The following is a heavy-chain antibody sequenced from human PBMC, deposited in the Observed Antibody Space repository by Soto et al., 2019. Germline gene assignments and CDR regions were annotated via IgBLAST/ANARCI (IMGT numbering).Heavy chain of an antibody. D-gene: IGHD3-16*01. Sequence: QVQLQESGPGQVKPSETLSLTCTVSGVSVSSGSYYWSWIRQPPGKGLEWIGYIFYSGSTNYNASLKSRVIISVDTSKNQFSLTVSSVTAADTAVYYCARVHGGDVLDIWGQGTMVTVSS. V-gene: IGHV4-61*01. J-gene: IGHJ3*02. CDR1: GVSVSSGSYY. CDR3: ARVHGGDVLDI. CDR2: IFYSGST.